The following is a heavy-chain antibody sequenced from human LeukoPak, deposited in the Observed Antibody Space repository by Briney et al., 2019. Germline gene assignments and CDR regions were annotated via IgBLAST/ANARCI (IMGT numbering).Heavy chain of an antibody. Sequence: GASVKVFCKASVYTFTGYYMHWVRQAPGQGLEWMGWINPNSGATSYAETFQGRVTMTRDTSISTAYMELSRLRSDDTAVYYCAHGGSSSGWSPGEYFDYWGQGTLVTVSS. V-gene: IGHV1-2*02. CDR3: AHGGSSSGWSPGEYFDY. CDR1: VYTFTGYY. D-gene: IGHD6-19*01. J-gene: IGHJ4*02. CDR2: INPNSGAT.